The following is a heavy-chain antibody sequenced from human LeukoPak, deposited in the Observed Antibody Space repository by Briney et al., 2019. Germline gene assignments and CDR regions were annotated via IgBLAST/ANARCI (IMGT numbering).Heavy chain of an antibody. Sequence: GESLKISCEGSGDSFTRYWIGWVRQMPGKGLEWMGIIYPGDSDTRYSPSFQGQVTISADKSISTAYLQWSSLKASDTAMHYCARITSAGDSSEDAFDIWGQGTMVTVSS. D-gene: IGHD3-22*01. CDR2: IYPGDSDT. J-gene: IGHJ3*02. CDR3: ARITSAGDSSEDAFDI. V-gene: IGHV5-51*01. CDR1: GDSFTRYW.